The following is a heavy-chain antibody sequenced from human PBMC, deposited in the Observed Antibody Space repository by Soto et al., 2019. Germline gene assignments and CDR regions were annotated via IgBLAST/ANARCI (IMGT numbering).Heavy chain of an antibody. CDR3: ARAAYSYGTAYLSYYYGMDV. D-gene: IGHD5-18*01. CDR2: IVVGRGKA. CDR1: GFTFTSSA. J-gene: IGHJ6*02. Sequence: SVKVSCKASGFTFTSSAVQWVRQARGQRLEWIGGIVVGRGKANYAQKFQGRVTITADESTSTAYMELSSLRSEDTAVYYCARAAYSYGTAYLSYYYGMDVWGQGTTVTVSS. V-gene: IGHV1-58*01.